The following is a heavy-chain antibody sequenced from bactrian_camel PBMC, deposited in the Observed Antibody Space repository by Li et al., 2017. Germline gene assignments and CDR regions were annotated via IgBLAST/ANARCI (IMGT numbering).Heavy chain of an antibody. CDR1: DQSSKTTC. CDR2: INRGHGVP. Sequence: HVQLVESGGGSVQTGGSLILSCAASDQSSKTTCISWFRQIPGKERERVSTINRGHGVPYIADSVKGRFTLSKDEAKETVYLQMNNLKPEDTAIYFCRPKNCLKVVAVVGGGAGGRGTQVTVS. J-gene: IGHJ4*01. V-gene: IGHV3S1*01. D-gene: IGHD5*01.